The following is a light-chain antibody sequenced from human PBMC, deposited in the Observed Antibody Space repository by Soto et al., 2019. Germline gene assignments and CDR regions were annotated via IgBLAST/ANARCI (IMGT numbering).Light chain of an antibody. Sequence: IVMTQSPATVSASPGERVTLSCRASQSVSGNVAWYQQKPGQPPRLLVYGASTTATDIPARFFGSGSETEFTLTITRLQSEDFGTYYCKQFHTWPRTFGQGTKVDIK. CDR1: QSVSGN. CDR3: KQFHTWPRT. CDR2: GAS. V-gene: IGKV3-15*01. J-gene: IGKJ1*01.